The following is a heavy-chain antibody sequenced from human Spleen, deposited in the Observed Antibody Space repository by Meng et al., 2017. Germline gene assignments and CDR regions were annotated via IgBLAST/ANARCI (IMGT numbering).Heavy chain of an antibody. CDR3: ASALVGATDGGY. D-gene: IGHD1-26*01. CDR2: TSSSGSTI. CDR1: GFTFRSYE. Sequence: GEALKISCTASGFTFRSYEMNWVRQAPGKGLEWVSYTSSSGSTIYSAAPVKGRFTISRDNAKNSLYLQMNSLRAEDTAVYYCASALVGATDGGYWGQGTLVTVSS. J-gene: IGHJ4*02. V-gene: IGHV3-48*03.